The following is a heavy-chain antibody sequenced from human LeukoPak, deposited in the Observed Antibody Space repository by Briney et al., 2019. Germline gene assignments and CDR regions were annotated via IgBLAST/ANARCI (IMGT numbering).Heavy chain of an antibody. CDR2: INRSGST. CDR1: GGSFSGYY. CDR3: AAVEKPIVVVPANQNPRAGFYFDY. J-gene: IGHJ4*02. V-gene: IGHV4-34*01. Sequence: SETLSLTCAVYGGSFSGYYWSWIRQPPGKGLEWIGEINRSGSTNYNPSLKSRVTISVDTSKNQFSLKLSSVTAADTAVYYCAAVEKPIVVVPANQNPRAGFYFDYWGQGTLVTVSS. D-gene: IGHD2-2*01.